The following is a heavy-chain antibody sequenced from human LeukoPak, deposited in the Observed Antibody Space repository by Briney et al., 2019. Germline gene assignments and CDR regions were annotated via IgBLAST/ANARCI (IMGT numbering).Heavy chain of an antibody. CDR1: GFTYSSYW. CDR3: ARADWHDRSGYYYFDY. J-gene: IGHJ4*02. D-gene: IGHD3-22*01. V-gene: IGHV3-7*03. Sequence: PGGSLRLSYAASGFTYSSYWMSWVRQAPGKGLEWVANIKQDGSEKYYVDSVKGRFTLSRDNSKNTLHLRVNSLRAEDTAVYYCARADWHDRSGYYYFDYWGQGILVTVSS. CDR2: IKQDGSEK.